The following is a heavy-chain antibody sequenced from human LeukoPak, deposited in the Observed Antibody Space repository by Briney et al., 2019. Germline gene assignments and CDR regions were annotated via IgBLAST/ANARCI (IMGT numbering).Heavy chain of an antibody. D-gene: IGHD2-2*02. CDR1: GGPISSYY. J-gene: IGHJ4*02. CDR2: IYYSGST. Sequence: SETLSLTCTVSGGPISSYYWSWIRQPPGKGLEWIGYIYYSGSTNYNPSLKSRVTISVDTSKNQFSLKLSSVTAADTAVYYCARGPPLYCSSTSCYILWGQGTLVTVSS. CDR3: ARGPPLYCSSTSCYIL. V-gene: IGHV4-59*01.